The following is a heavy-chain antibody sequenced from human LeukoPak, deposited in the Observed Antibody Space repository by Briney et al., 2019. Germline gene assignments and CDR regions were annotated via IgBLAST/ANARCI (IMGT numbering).Heavy chain of an antibody. Sequence: SETLSLTCTVSGGSVSSGSYYWSWIRQPPGKGLEWIGYIYYSGGTNYNPSLKSRVTISVDTSKNQFSLKLSSVTAADTAVYYCARGVVVVAAYFDYWGQGTLVTVSS. CDR3: ARGVVVVAAYFDY. V-gene: IGHV4-61*01. CDR1: GGSVSSGSYY. J-gene: IGHJ4*02. D-gene: IGHD2-15*01. CDR2: IYYSGGT.